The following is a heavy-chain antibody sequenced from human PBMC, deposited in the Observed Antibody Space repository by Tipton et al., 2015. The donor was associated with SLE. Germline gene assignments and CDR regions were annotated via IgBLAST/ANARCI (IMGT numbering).Heavy chain of an antibody. CDR3: ARGRGGEFLDY. CDR2: IWYDGSNK. D-gene: IGHD3-16*01. CDR1: GFTSSTSA. V-gene: IGHV3-33*01. Sequence: SLRLSCAASGFTSSTSAMPWVRQAPGKGLEWVAVIWYDGSNKFYADSVKGRFTISRDNSKNTVSLQMNSLGVEDTAVYFCARGRGGEFLDYWGQGTLVTVSS. J-gene: IGHJ4*02.